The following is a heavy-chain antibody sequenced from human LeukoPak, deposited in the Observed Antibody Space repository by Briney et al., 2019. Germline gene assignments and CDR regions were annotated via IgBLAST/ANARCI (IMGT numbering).Heavy chain of an antibody. D-gene: IGHD3-10*01. CDR1: GFTFSDYY. V-gene: IGHV3-11*04. Sequence: PGGSLRLSCAASGFTFSDYYMSWIRQAPGKGLEWVSYISSSGNSTYYSDSVRGRFTISRDNAKNSLHLQMNSLIAEDTAVYYCARDSYYYGSGSLFDYWGQGTLVTVSS. CDR3: ARDSYYYGSGSLFDY. J-gene: IGHJ4*02. CDR2: ISSSGNST.